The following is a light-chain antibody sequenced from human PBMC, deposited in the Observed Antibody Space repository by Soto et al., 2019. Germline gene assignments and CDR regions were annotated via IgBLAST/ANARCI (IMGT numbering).Light chain of an antibody. CDR3: CSYAGSRTLV. V-gene: IGLV2-23*01. J-gene: IGLJ2*01. CDR2: EDS. CDR1: SSDFGTYNL. Sequence: QSALTQPASVSGSPGQSITISCTGNSSDFGTYNLVSWFQHHPGKAPKLMIYEDSKWPSGVSNRFSGSKSGNTASLTISGLQAEDEADYYCCSYAGSRTLVFGGGTKLTVL.